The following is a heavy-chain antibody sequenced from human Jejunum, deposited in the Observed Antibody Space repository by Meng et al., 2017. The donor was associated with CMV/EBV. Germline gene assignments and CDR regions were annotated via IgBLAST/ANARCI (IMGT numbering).Heavy chain of an antibody. V-gene: IGHV3-66*02. Sequence: TVSGNYMSWASQAPGKGLGWVSVIYSGGDTYYADSVKGRFTISRDNSKNTLYLQMNSLRAEDTAVYYCARGTQYYDSSGYYNWYFDLWGRGTLVTVSS. D-gene: IGHD3-22*01. CDR3: ARGTQYYDSSGYYNWYFDL. CDR2: IYSGGDT. CDR1: TVSGNY. J-gene: IGHJ2*01.